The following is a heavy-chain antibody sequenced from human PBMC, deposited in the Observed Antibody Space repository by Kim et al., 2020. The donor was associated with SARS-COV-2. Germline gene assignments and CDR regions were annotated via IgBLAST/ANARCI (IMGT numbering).Heavy chain of an antibody. Sequence: GGSLRLSCAASGFTFSSYEMNWVRQAPGKGLEWVSYITSSGGTMYYADSVKGRFTISRDNTKNSLYLHMNSLRAEDTAVYYCARDLRVVTNPSTIDFFD. CDR3: ARDLRVVTNPSTIDFFD. D-gene: IGHD2-21*02. CDR1: GFTFSSYE. J-gene: IGHJ4*01. CDR2: ITSSGGTM. V-gene: IGHV3-48*03.